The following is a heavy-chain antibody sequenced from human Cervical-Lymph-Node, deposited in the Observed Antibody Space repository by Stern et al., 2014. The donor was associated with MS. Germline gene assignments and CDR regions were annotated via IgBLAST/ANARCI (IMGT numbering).Heavy chain of an antibody. D-gene: IGHD2-21*02. CDR1: GGTFRHYA. CDR3: ARGAYCGADCYSEFGLAS. V-gene: IGHV1-69*01. Sequence: VQLVESGAEEKKPGSSVKVSCKASGGTFRHYATSWVRQAPGQGLEWMGGIIPMIGTANYGQRVQGRLTITADESTSTTYMELSSLNSEDTSVYYCARGAYCGADCYSEFGLASWGQGTLVTVSS. J-gene: IGHJ5*02. CDR2: IIPMIGTA.